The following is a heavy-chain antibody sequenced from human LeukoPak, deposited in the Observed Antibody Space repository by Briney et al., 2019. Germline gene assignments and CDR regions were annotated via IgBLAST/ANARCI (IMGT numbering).Heavy chain of an antibody. J-gene: IGHJ4*02. D-gene: IGHD4/OR15-4a*01. CDR2: IYYSGSN. V-gene: IGHV4-39*01. Sequence: WIRQPPGKELEWIGSIYYSGSNYYNPSLKSRVTISVDTSKNQFSLKLSSVTAADTAVYYCARHKTPDYGVDGGPAHFDYXGQXXXXXXXS. CDR3: ARHKTPDYGVDGGPAHFDY.